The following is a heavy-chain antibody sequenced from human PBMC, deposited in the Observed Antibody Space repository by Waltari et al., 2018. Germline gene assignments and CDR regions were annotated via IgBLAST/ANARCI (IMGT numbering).Heavy chain of an antibody. D-gene: IGHD2-15*01. CDR3: ARDIVVVEATANWFDP. V-gene: IGHV4-39*02. CDR1: GGSISSSSYY. Sequence: QLQLQESGPGLVKPSETLSLTCTVSGGSISSSSYYWGWIRQPPGKGLEWIGSIYYSGSTYHNPSLKRRVTISVDTSKNQFSLKLSSVTAADTAVYYCARDIVVVEATANWFDPWGQGTLVTVSS. CDR2: IYYSGST. J-gene: IGHJ5*02.